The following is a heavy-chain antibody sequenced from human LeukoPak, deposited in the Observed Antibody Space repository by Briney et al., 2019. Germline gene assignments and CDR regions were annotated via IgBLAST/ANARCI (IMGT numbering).Heavy chain of an antibody. CDR1: GDSIVIDY. Sequence: SETLSLTCTVSGDSIVIDYWSCVRQPAGRGLGWIGRIHTSGSTKYNPSVKSLFTGLVDLSKNQFSLKLSSVTAADSAVYYCAAAERRGVGSVSYHAIEYWGQGTLVTVSS. J-gene: IGHJ4*02. CDR3: AAAERRGVGSVSYHAIEY. D-gene: IGHD3-10*01. V-gene: IGHV4-4*07. CDR2: IHTSGST.